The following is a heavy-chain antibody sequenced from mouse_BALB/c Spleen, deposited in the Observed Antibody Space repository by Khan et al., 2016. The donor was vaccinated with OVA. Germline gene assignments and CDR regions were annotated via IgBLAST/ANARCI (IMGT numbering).Heavy chain of an antibody. CDR1: RFTFSDYY. Sequence: EVELVESGGGLVKPGGSLKLSCAASRFTFSDYYMYWVRQTPEKRLEWVATISDGGNYTYYPDSVKGRVTMSRDYVKDNPFLHMSSLKAEDTAMYYCARGYYGAPFACWGQGTLVTVSA. CDR2: ISDGGNYT. CDR3: ARGYYGAPFAC. V-gene: IGHV5-4*02. D-gene: IGHD2-13*01. J-gene: IGHJ3*01.